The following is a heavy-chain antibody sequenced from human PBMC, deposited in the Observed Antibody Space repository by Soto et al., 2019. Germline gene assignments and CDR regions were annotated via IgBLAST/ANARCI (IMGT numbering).Heavy chain of an antibody. CDR3: AIHFQYGSGSYYAVDY. J-gene: IGHJ4*02. CDR2: ISASGGST. CDR1: GFTFNNYA. D-gene: IGHD3-10*01. Sequence: EVQLLESGGGLVQPGGSLRLSCVVSGFTFNNYAMNWVRQAPGKGLEWVSGISASGGSTYYAASVKGRFTISGESTKPTLHLQVNSLRADDTAIYYGAIHFQYGSGSYYAVDYWGQGTLVTVSS. V-gene: IGHV3-23*01.